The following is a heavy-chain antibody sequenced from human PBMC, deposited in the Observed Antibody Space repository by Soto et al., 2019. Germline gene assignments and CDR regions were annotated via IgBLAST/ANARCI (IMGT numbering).Heavy chain of an antibody. J-gene: IGHJ4*02. D-gene: IGHD3-22*01. CDR1: GGSISSFD. CDR2: ISYSGSA. Sequence: PSETLSLTCTVSGGSISSFDWNWIRQSPGKGLEWIGYISYSGSANYNPSLKSRVTISVDTSKNQFSLKLSSVTAADTAVYYCARQDTSSYAFDYWGQGTLVTVSS. CDR3: ARQDTSSYAFDY. V-gene: IGHV4-59*08.